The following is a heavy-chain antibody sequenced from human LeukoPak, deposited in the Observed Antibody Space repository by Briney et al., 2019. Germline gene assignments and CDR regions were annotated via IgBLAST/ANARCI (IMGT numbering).Heavy chain of an antibody. J-gene: IGHJ3*02. CDR3: ARDLVNVAFDI. CDR1: GYTFSGYF. CDR2: IKPSSGDT. D-gene: IGHD3-16*02. V-gene: IGHV1-2*02. Sequence: ASVKVSCKPSGYTFSGYFMHWVRQAPGQGLEWMGWIKPSSGDTNYAQPFQRRVTMTRDTSISTAYMELSRLRSDDTAVYYCARDLVNVAFDIWGQGTMVTVSS.